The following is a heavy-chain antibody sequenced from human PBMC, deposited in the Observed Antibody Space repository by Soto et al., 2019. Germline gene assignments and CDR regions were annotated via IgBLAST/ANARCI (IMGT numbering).Heavy chain of an antibody. CDR2: ISYDGSNK. V-gene: IGHV3-30*18. CDR3: AKDKTIFGVVHPYYDY. CDR1: GFTFSSYG. Sequence: GGSLRLSCAASGFTFSSYGMHWVRQAPGKGLEWVAVISYDGSNKYYADSVKGRFTISRDNSKNTLYLQMNSLRAEDTAVYYCAKDKTIFGVVHPYYDYWGQGTLVTVSS. J-gene: IGHJ4*02. D-gene: IGHD3-3*01.